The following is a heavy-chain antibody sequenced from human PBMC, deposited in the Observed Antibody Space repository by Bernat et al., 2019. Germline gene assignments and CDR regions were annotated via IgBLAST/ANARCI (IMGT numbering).Heavy chain of an antibody. CDR2: IHGGGGGA. Sequence: EGQLLASGGGLVQPGESLRVSCTASRFSLADYAMSWVRQAPGKGLQWVSSIHGGGGGAFYADSVKGRFIVSRDDHQDTLYLQMNNLIAEDTALYFCAKDAVSRNGKFDAYDILGQGTMVVVSS. J-gene: IGHJ3*02. V-gene: IGHV3-23*01. CDR3: AKDAVSRNGKFDAYDI. D-gene: IGHD6-19*01. CDR1: RFSLADYA.